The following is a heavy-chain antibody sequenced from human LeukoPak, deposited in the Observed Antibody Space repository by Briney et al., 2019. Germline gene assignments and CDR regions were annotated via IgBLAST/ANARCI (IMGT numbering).Heavy chain of an antibody. J-gene: IGHJ6*03. CDR2: ISGSGGST. D-gene: IGHD3-10*01. V-gene: IGHV3-23*01. Sequence: GGSLRLSCAASGFTFSSYTMNWVRQAPGKGLEWVSAISGSGGSTYYADSVKGRFTISRDNSKNTLYLQMNSLRAEDTAVYYCAKFSGQYYYYYYMDVWGKGTTVTVSS. CDR1: GFTFSSYT. CDR3: AKFSGQYYYYYYMDV.